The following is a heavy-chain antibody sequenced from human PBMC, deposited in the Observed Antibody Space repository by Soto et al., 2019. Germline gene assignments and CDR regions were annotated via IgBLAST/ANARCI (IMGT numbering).Heavy chain of an antibody. Sequence: GGSLRLSCAASGFTFSSYSMNWVRQAPGKGLEWVSSISSSSSYIYYADSVKGRFTISRDNAKNSLYLQMNSLRAEDTAVYYCTRDRSPRMVLPDFDFWGQGALVTVSS. CDR2: ISSSSSYI. V-gene: IGHV3-21*01. J-gene: IGHJ4*02. CDR3: TRDRSPRMVLPDFDF. CDR1: GFTFSSYS. D-gene: IGHD3-10*01.